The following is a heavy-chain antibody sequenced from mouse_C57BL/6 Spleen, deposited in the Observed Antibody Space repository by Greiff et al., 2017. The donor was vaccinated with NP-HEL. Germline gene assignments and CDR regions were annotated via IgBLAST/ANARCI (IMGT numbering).Heavy chain of an antibody. V-gene: IGHV1-55*01. CDR1: GYTFTSYW. CDR2: IYPGSGST. CDR3: AREVAAQATLDY. J-gene: IGHJ2*01. D-gene: IGHD3-2*02. Sequence: VQLQQPGAELVKPGASVKMSCKASGYTFTSYWITWVKQRPGQGLEWIGDIYPGSGSTNYNEKFKSKATLTVDTSSSTAYMQLSSLTSEDSAVYYCAREVAAQATLDYWGQGTTLTVSS.